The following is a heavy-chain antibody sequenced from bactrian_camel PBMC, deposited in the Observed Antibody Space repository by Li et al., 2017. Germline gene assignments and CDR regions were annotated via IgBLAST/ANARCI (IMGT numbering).Heavy chain of an antibody. J-gene: IGHJ4*01. V-gene: IGHV3-2*01. Sequence: QLVESGGGSVQAGGSLRLSCEGSGFTFRHYGISWVRQAPGKGLEWVSSIYTGSYSTYYADSVKDRFTISKNDAKNTLYLQMNSLQPEDTAVYFCAAANPGHRL. CDR1: GFTFRHYG. CDR2: IYTGSYST.